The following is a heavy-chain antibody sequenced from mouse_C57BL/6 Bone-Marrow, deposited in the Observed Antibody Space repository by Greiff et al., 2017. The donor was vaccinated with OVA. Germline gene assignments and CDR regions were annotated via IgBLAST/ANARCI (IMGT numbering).Heavy chain of an antibody. D-gene: IGHD1-1*02. J-gene: IGHJ3*01. CDR3: TTGGSPAWFAY. CDR1: GFNITDDY. Sequence: VQLQQSGAELVRPGASVKLSCTASGFNITDDYMHWVKQRPEQGLEWIGWIDPENGDTEYASKFQGKATITADTSSNTAYLQLRSLTSEDTAVYYCTTGGSPAWFAYWGQGTLVTVSA. V-gene: IGHV14-4*01. CDR2: IDPENGDT.